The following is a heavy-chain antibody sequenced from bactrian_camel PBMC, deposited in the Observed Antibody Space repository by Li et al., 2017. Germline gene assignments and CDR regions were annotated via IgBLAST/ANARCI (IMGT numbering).Heavy chain of an antibody. V-gene: IGHV3S40*01. CDR1: GYTGNLYC. D-gene: IGHD6*01. CDR3: AADQLYGTCRDVLEFPA. Sequence: DVQLVESGGDSVQAGGSLRLSCAIVGYTGNLYCMSWFRQAPGKEREGVAHIYSDTGSTSYRDDVKGRFTISRDKARDLVYLQMNGLQPEDTGVYYCAADQLYGTCRDVLEFPARGQGTQVTVS. CDR2: IYSDTGST. J-gene: IGHJ4*01.